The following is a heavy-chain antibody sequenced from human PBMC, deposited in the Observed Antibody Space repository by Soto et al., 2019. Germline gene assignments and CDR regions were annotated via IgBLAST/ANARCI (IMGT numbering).Heavy chain of an antibody. CDR3: AGVRYFDWLLYHYYYYYGMDV. D-gene: IGHD3-9*01. Sequence: LVILSLGCAVYWGTFVGYDLSWIRQPPWKGLEWIGEINHSGSTNYNPSLKSRVTISVNTSKNQFSLKLSSVTAADTAVYYCAGVRYFDWLLYHYYYYYGMDVWGQGTT. V-gene: IGHV4-34*08. J-gene: IGHJ6*02. CDR1: WGTFVGYD. CDR2: INHSGST.